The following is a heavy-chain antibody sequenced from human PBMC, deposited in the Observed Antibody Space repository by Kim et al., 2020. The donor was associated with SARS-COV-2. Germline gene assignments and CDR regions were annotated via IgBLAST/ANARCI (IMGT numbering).Heavy chain of an antibody. Sequence: GGSLRLSCAASGFTFSSYCMSWVRQAPGKGLEWVANIKQDGSEKYYVDSVKGRFTISRDNAKNSLYLQMNSLRAEDMAVYYCARDLWGIAVAGFDYWGQGTLVTVSS. V-gene: IGHV3-7*01. CDR2: IKQDGSEK. CDR1: GFTFSSYC. J-gene: IGHJ4*02. CDR3: ARDLWGIAVAGFDY. D-gene: IGHD6-19*01.